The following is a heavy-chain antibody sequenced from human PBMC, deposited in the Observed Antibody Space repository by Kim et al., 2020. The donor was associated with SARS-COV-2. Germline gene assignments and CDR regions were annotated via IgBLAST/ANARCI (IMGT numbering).Heavy chain of an antibody. D-gene: IGHD1-26*01. Sequence: GGSLRLSCAASGFSFNTYGMHWVRQSPGKGLEWVAVISYDGTKKYYVDSVKGRFTISRDNSKNTLYLQMNSLRIEDTAVYYCAKSFSGSYFGYDYWGQGTRATVS. V-gene: IGHV3-30*18. J-gene: IGHJ4*02. CDR2: ISYDGTKK. CDR3: AKSFSGSYFGYDY. CDR1: GFSFNTYG.